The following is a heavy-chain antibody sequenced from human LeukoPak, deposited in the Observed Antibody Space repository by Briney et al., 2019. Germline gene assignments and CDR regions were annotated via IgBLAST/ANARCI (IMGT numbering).Heavy chain of an antibody. CDR1: GGSISSYY. V-gene: IGHV4-4*07. Sequence: SETLSLTCTVSGGSISSYYWSWIRQPAGKGLEWIGRIYTSGSTNYNPSLKSRVPMSVDTSKNQFSLKLSSVTAADTAVYYCAREPYYYGSGEYRGQGTLVTVSS. CDR3: AREPYYYGSGEY. D-gene: IGHD3-10*01. CDR2: IYTSGST. J-gene: IGHJ4*02.